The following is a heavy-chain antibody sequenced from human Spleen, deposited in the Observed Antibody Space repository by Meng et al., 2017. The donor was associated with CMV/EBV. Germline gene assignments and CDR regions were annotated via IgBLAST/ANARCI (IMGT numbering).Heavy chain of an antibody. CDR1: GFTFSNYA. CDR3: ARDRDCGGDCYPSYFDY. Sequence: GESLKISCVASGFTFSNYAMCWVRQAPGRGLEWVSAISGNDGTTYYADSVKGRFTISRDNAKNSLYLQMNSLRAEDTAVYYCARDRDCGGDCYPSYFDYWGQGTLVTVSS. V-gene: IGHV3-23*01. D-gene: IGHD2-21*01. J-gene: IGHJ4*02. CDR2: ISGNDGTT.